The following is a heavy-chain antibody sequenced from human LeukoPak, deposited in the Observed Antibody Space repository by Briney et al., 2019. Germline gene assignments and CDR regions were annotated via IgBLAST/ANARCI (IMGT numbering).Heavy chain of an antibody. Sequence: GGSLRLSRAASGFTFSSYWMSWVRQAPGKGLEWVANIKQDGSEKYYVDSVKGRFTISRDNSKNTLYLQMNSLRAEDTALYYASGHGSNSYWGQGTLVTVSS. D-gene: IGHD6-13*01. CDR3: SGHGSNSY. CDR1: GFTFSSYW. CDR2: IKQDGSEK. V-gene: IGHV3-7*03. J-gene: IGHJ4*02.